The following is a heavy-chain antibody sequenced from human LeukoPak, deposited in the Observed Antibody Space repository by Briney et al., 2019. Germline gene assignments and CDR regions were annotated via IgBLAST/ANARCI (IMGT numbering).Heavy chain of an antibody. V-gene: IGHV3-23*01. CDR1: GFTFSSYG. J-gene: IGHJ4*02. CDR2: ISDSGDYT. Sequence: GGSLRLSCAASGFTFSSYGMHWVRQAPGKGLEWVSVISDSGDYTSYADSVRGRFTISRDNSRNTLYLQMISLRPEDTAVYYCAKDTSIGKYCTNGVCSPFDYWGQGTLVTVSS. D-gene: IGHD2-8*01. CDR3: AKDTSIGKYCTNGVCSPFDY.